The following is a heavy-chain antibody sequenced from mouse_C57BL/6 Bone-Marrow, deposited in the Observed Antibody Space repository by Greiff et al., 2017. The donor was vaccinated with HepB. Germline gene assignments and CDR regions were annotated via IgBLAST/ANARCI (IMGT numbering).Heavy chain of an antibody. CDR1: GFTFSSYA. D-gene: IGHD1-3*01. Sequence: EVMLVESGGGLVKPGGSPKLSCAASGFTFSSYAMSWVRQTPEKRLEWVATISDGGSYTYYPDNVKGRFTISRDNAKNNLYLQMSHLKSEDTAMYYCARDRYKGGYYFDYWGQGTTLTVSS. V-gene: IGHV5-4*01. CDR3: ARDRYKGGYYFDY. J-gene: IGHJ2*01. CDR2: ISDGGSYT.